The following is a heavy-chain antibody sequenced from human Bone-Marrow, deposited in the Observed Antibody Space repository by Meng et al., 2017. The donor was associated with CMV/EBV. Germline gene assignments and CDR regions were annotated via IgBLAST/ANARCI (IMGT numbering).Heavy chain of an antibody. Sequence: LSCAASGFNFSSCWMHWVRQAPERGLVWVSRINSDEGSTNYADSVKGRFTISRDNAKNKLYLQMNSLRAEDTAVYYCARDGPWFDPWGQGTLVTVSS. J-gene: IGHJ5*02. CDR1: GFNFSSCW. V-gene: IGHV3-74*01. CDR2: INSDEGST. CDR3: ARDGPWFDP.